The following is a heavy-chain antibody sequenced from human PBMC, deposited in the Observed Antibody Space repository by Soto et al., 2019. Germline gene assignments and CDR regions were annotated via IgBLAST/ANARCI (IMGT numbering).Heavy chain of an antibody. V-gene: IGHV3-74*01. CDR2: IDNAGTDS. CDR3: ARGWFGPDV. Sequence: EVQLVESGGGLVQPGGSLRLSCAASGFTLSGRSMHWVRQAPGKGLVWVSGIDNAGTDSTYADSVKGRFTSSRDNAKNMLYLQMNSLSVEATAVYYCARGWFGPDVWGKGTTVTVSS. D-gene: IGHD3-10*01. J-gene: IGHJ6*04. CDR1: GFTLSGRS.